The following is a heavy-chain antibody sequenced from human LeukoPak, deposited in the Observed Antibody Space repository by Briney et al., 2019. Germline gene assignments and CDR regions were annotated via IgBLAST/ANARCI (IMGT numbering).Heavy chain of an antibody. CDR1: GGSFSGNY. J-gene: IGHJ5*02. D-gene: IGHD4-17*01. Sequence: SETLSLTCAVYGGSFSGNYLSWIRQPPGKGLEWIGEISHSGSTNYKPSLKSRVTISVDTSKNQFSLKLSSVTAADTAVYYCARSPSSYGDYDWFDPWGQGTLVTVSS. CDR2: ISHSGST. CDR3: ARSPSSYGDYDWFDP. V-gene: IGHV4-34*01.